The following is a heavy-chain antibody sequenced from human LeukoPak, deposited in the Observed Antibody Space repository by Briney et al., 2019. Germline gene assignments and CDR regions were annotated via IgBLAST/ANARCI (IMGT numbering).Heavy chain of an antibody. CDR2: ISSSSTTI. V-gene: IGHV3-48*04. CDR3: AREVVGATD. CDR1: GFTFSSYS. J-gene: IGHJ4*02. Sequence: PGGSLRLSCAASGFTFSSYSMNWVRQAPGKGLEWVSYISSSSTTIYYADSVKGRFTISRDNAKNSLYLQMNSLRAEDTAVYYCAREVVGATDWGQGTLVTVSS. D-gene: IGHD1-26*01.